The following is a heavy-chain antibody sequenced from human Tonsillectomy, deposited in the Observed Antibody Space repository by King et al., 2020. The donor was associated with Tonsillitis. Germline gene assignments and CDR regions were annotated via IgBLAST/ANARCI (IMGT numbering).Heavy chain of an antibody. CDR3: ARDFDFWSGYYPDYYYYGMDV. D-gene: IGHD3-3*01. V-gene: IGHV3-33*01. CDR2: IWYDGSNK. CDR1: GFTFGSYG. J-gene: IGHJ6*02. Sequence: VQLVESGGGVVQPGRSLRLSCAASGFTFGSYGMHWVRQAPGKGLEWVAVIWYDGSNKYYADSVKGRFTISRDNSKNTLYLQMNSLRAGDTAVYYCARDFDFWSGYYPDYYYYGMDVWGQGTTVTVSS.